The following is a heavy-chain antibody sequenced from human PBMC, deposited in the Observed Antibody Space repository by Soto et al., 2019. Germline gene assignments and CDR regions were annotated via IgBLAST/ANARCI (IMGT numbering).Heavy chain of an antibody. D-gene: IGHD3-16*02. V-gene: IGHV3-21*01. CDR2: ISSSSSYI. CDR1: GFTFSSYS. CDR3: ARDRGNMFGEYDYVWGSYRPRPFDY. Sequence: KTGGSLKLSCAASGFTFSSYSMNWARQAPGKGLEWVSSISSSSSYIYYADSVKGRFTISRDNAKNSLYLQMNSLRAEDTAVYYCARDRGNMFGEYDYVWGSYRPRPFDYWGQGTLVTVSS. J-gene: IGHJ4*02.